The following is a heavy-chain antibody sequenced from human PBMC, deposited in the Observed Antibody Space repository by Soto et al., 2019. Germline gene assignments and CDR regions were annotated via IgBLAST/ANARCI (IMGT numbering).Heavy chain of an antibody. J-gene: IGHJ6*02. CDR1: GGTFSSYA. V-gene: IGHV1-69*12. D-gene: IGHD6-25*01. Sequence: QVQLVQSGAEVKKPGSSVKVSCKASGGTFSSYAISWVRQAPGQGLEWMGGIIPIFGTANYAQKFQGRVTITAXXXTXPACMELSSLRSEDTAVYCCARPGAALSDYYYGMDVWGQGSTVTVSS. CDR2: IIPIFGTA. CDR3: ARPGAALSDYYYGMDV.